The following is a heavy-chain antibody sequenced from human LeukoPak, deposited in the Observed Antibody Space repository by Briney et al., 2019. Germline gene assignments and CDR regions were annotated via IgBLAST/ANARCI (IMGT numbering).Heavy chain of an antibody. CDR3: ARTLSGYSVFDY. V-gene: IGHV3-30-3*01. CDR1: GFTFSSYA. Sequence: RRSLRLSCAASGFTFSSYAMHWVRQAPGKGLEWVAVISYDGSNKYYADSVKGRFTISRDNSKNTLYLQMNSLRAEDTAVYYCARTLSGYSVFDYWGQGTLVTVSS. J-gene: IGHJ4*02. D-gene: IGHD3-9*01. CDR2: ISYDGSNK.